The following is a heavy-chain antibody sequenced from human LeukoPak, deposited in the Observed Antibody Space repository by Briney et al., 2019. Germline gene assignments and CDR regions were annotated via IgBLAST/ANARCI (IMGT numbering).Heavy chain of an antibody. CDR1: GFTFSSYA. CDR2: ISGSGGST. D-gene: IGHD3-3*01. CDR3: AKSSGKYYDFWSGYLYYFDY. Sequence: TGGSLRLSCAASGFTFSSYAMSWVRQAPGKGLEWVSAISGSGGSTYYADSVKGRFTISRDNSKNTLYLQMNSLRAEDTAVYYCAKSSGKYYDFWSGYLYYFDYWGQGTLVTVSS. J-gene: IGHJ4*02. V-gene: IGHV3-23*01.